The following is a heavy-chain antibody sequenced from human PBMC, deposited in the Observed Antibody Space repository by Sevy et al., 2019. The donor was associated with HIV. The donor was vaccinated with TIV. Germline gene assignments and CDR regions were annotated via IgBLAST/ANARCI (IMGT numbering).Heavy chain of an antibody. J-gene: IGHJ3*02. Sequence: SETLSLTCTVSGGSISSYYWSWIRQPAGKGLEWIGRIYTSGSTNYNPSLKSRVTMSVDTSKNQFSLKLSSVTAAETAVYYCARDKRIAVAGTRAFDIWGQGTMVTVSS. D-gene: IGHD6-19*01. CDR1: GGSISSYY. V-gene: IGHV4-4*07. CDR2: IYTSGST. CDR3: ARDKRIAVAGTRAFDI.